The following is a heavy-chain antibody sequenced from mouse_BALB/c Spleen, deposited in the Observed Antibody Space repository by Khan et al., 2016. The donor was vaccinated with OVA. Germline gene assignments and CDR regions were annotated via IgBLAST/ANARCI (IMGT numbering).Heavy chain of an antibody. J-gene: IGHJ2*01. CDR3: SRIACAIN. V-gene: IGHV5-6-3*01. CDR1: GFTFSSYG. Sequence: EVELVESGGGLVQPGGSLKLSCAASGFTFSSYGMSWVRQTPDKRLELVATINSNGGSTYYPDSVKGRFTISRDNAKNTLYMQMSSLKSEAAAIYYCSRIACAINWGQGTTLTVSS. CDR2: INSNGGST.